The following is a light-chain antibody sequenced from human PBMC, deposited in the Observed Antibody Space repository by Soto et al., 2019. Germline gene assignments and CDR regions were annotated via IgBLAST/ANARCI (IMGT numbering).Light chain of an antibody. CDR3: SSYTASTTTRV. CDR1: SSDVGCYNY. J-gene: IGLJ2*01. CDR2: DVS. Sequence: QSVLTQPASVSGSPGQSITISCTGTSSDVGCYNYVSWYQQHPGKAPQLMIYDVSSRPSGVSHRFSGSKSGTTASLTISGLQAEDEAYYFCSSYTASTTTRVFGGGTKLTVL. V-gene: IGLV2-14*03.